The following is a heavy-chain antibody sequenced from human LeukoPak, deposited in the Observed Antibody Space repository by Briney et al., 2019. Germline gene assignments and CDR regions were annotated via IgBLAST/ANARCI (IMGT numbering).Heavy chain of an antibody. V-gene: IGHV1-69*06. CDR3: AESFSDYYYYYYMDV. J-gene: IGHJ6*03. D-gene: IGHD1-26*01. CDR1: GGTFSSYA. Sequence: SVKVSCKASGGTFSSYAISWVRQAPGQGLEWMGGIIPIFGTANYAQKFQGRVTITADKSTSTAYMELSSLRSEDTAVYYCAESFSDYYYYYYMDVWGKGTTVTVSS. CDR2: IIPIFGTA.